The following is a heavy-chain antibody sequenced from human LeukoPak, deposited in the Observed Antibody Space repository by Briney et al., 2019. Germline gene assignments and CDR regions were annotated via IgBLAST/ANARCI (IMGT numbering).Heavy chain of an antibody. D-gene: IGHD3-10*01. J-gene: IGHJ6*02. CDR3: AKGTYYYGSGRLYGLDV. Sequence: GGSLRLSCAASGFTFSSYAMSWVRQAPGKGLEWVSAISSSGGSTYYADSVKGRFTISRDNSENTLYLQMNSLRADDTAVYYCAKGTYYYGSGRLYGLDVWGQGTTVTVSS. V-gene: IGHV3-23*01. CDR1: GFTFSSYA. CDR2: ISSSGGST.